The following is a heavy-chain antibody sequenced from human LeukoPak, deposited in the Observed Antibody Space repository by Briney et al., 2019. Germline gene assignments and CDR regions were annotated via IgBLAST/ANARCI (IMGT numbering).Heavy chain of an antibody. D-gene: IGHD6-19*01. J-gene: IGHJ2*01. CDR3: ARVGAVAGTRRWYFDL. CDR2: IYHSGST. CDR1: GGSISSGGYS. V-gene: IGHV4-30-2*01. Sequence: SETLSLTCAVSGGSISSGGYSWSWIRQPPGKGLEWIGYIYHSGSTYYNPSLKSRVTISVDRSKNQFSLKLSSVTAADTAVYYCARVGAVAGTRRWYFDLWGRGTLVTVSS.